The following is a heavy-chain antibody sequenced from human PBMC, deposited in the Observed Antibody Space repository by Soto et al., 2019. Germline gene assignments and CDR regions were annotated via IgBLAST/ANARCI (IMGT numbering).Heavy chain of an antibody. J-gene: IGHJ4*02. Sequence: PGGSLRLACASGGYNFSSFGMGWVRQARGNGLEWVVVIGASGASTYCAESVKGQFTISRDYSKNTLYLDMNSLRGDDAAVFYCALGKTGSYFDYWGQGTQVTVS. CDR2: IGASGAST. CDR1: GYNFSSFG. V-gene: IGHV3-23*01. CDR3: ALGKTGSYFDY. D-gene: IGHD1-26*01.